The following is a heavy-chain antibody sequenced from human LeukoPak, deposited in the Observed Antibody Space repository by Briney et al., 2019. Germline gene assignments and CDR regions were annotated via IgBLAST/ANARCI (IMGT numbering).Heavy chain of an antibody. CDR3: AKGTYYYDSSGYH. CDR2: IYYSGST. D-gene: IGHD3-22*01. Sequence: SETLSLTCTVSGGSISSYYRSWIRQPPGKGLEWIGYIYYSGSTNYNPSLKSRVTISVDTSKNQFSLKLSSVTAADTAVYYCAKGTYYYDSSGYHWGQGTLVTVSS. V-gene: IGHV4-59*01. CDR1: GGSISSYY. J-gene: IGHJ5*02.